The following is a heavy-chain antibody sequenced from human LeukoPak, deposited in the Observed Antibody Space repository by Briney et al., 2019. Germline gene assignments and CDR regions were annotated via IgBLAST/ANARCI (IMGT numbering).Heavy chain of an antibody. CDR2: IYYIGNT. V-gene: IGHV4-39*07. J-gene: IGHJ6*04. Sequence: PSETLSLTCSISGGSISSSSYYWGWIRQPPGKGLEWIGTIYYIGNTYYNPSLKSRVTISVDTSKSQFSLKLSSVTAADTAVYFCARDRATNLDVWGEGTTVTVSS. CDR1: GGSISSSSYY. D-gene: IGHD1-26*01. CDR3: ARDRATNLDV.